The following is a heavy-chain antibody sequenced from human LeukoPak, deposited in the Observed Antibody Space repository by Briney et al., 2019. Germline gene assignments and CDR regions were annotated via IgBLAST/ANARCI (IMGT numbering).Heavy chain of an antibody. J-gene: IGHJ4*02. V-gene: IGHV3-30-3*01. D-gene: IGHD4-17*01. CDR2: ISYDGSNK. Sequence: GGSLRLSCAASGFTFSSYAMHWVRQAPGKGLEWVAVISYDGSNKYYADSVKGRFTISRDNSKNTLYLQMNSLRAEDTAVYYCAKSGFYGDYSWYFDYWGQGTLVTVSS. CDR1: GFTFSSYA. CDR3: AKSGFYGDYSWYFDY.